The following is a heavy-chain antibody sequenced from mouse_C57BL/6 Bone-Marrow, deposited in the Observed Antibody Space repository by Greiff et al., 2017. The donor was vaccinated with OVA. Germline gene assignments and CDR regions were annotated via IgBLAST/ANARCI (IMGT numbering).Heavy chain of an antibody. V-gene: IGHV5-4*01. D-gene: IGHD1-1*01. CDR2: ISDGGSYT. Sequence: EVQLVESGGDLVKPGGSLKLSCAASGFTFSGYAMSWVRQTPEKRLEWVATISDGGSYTYHPDNVKGRFTISRDNAKNILYLQMSSLKSEDTATYYCARGSSLYYFDYWGQGTTLTVSS. CDR1: GFTFSGYA. CDR3: ARGSSLYYFDY. J-gene: IGHJ2*01.